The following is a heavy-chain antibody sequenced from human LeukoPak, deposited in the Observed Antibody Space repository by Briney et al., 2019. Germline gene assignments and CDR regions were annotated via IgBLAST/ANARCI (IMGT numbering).Heavy chain of an antibody. Sequence: PRGSLRLSCAASGFTFRSYWMRWVRQAPGKGLEWVANIKQDGSEKNYVDSVKGRFTISRDNAKNSLYLQMNSLRAEDTAVYYCASGLELDYWGQGTLVTVSS. J-gene: IGHJ4*02. CDR2: IKQDGSEK. CDR1: GFTFRSYW. V-gene: IGHV3-7*03. CDR3: ASGLELDY.